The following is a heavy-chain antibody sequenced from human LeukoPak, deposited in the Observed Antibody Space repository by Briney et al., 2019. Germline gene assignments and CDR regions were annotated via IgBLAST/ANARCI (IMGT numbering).Heavy chain of an antibody. V-gene: IGHV4-34*01. CDR2: INPGGSV. J-gene: IGHJ4*02. CDR1: GGSFSVYY. Sequence: SETLSLTCGVYGGSFSVYYWGWIRQPPGKGLEWIGEINPGGSVSYNPSLKSRVTISLDTSKNQFSLKLSSVAAADTAVYYCARVWAYWGQGTLVTVSS. CDR3: ARVWAY. D-gene: IGHD7-27*01.